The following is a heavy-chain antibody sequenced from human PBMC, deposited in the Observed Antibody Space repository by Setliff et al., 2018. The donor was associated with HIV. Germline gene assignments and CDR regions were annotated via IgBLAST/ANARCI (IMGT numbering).Heavy chain of an antibody. Sequence: GASVKVSCKASGYTFSTYGISWVRQAPGQGLEWMGWISAYNGNTNYAQKLQGRVTVTRDTSISTAYMDLSRLRSDDTAVYYCARRVPPIPSGDLDYWGQGTLVTVSS. V-gene: IGHV1-18*01. CDR1: GYTFSTYG. J-gene: IGHJ4*02. D-gene: IGHD4-17*01. CDR2: ISAYNGNT. CDR3: ARRVPPIPSGDLDY.